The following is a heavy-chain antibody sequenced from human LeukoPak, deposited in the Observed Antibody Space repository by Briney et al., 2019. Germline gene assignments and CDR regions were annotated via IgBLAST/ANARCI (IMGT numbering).Heavy chain of an antibody. D-gene: IGHD1-26*01. V-gene: IGHV1-46*01. Sequence: ASVKVSCKASGFTFTSYYMHWVRQAPEQGLEWMGIINPSGGSTTYAQKFQGRVTMTRDTSTSTVYMELSSLRFEDTAVYYCTRDLGGSYQDYWGQGTLVTVSS. CDR3: TRDLGGSYQDY. CDR2: INPSGGST. J-gene: IGHJ4*02. CDR1: GFTFTSYY.